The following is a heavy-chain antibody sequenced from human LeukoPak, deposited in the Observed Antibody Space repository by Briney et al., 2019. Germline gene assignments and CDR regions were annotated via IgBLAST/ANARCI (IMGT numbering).Heavy chain of an antibody. D-gene: IGHD5-18*01. V-gene: IGHV3-33*01. J-gene: IGHJ4*02. Sequence: GGSLRLSCAASGFTFSSYGMHWVRQAPGKGLEWLAVIWYDGSNKYYADSVKGRFTISRDNSKNTLYLQMNSLRAEDTAVYYCARGGNTALPFAYWGQGTLVTVSS. CDR1: GFTFSSYG. CDR2: IWYDGSNK. CDR3: ARGGNTALPFAY.